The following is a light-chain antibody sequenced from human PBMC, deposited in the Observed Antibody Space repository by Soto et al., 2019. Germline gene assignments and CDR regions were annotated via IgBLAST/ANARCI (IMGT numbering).Light chain of an antibody. J-gene: IGLJ3*02. CDR1: SSDVGGYNY. CDR3: SSYTSSSTRV. V-gene: IGLV2-14*01. CDR2: EVS. Sequence: QSALTQPASVSGSPGQSITISCTGTSSDVGGYNYVSWYQQHPGKAPKLMIYEVSNRPSGVSNRFSDSKSGNTASLTISGLQDEDEADYYCSSYTSSSTRVFGGGTKVTVL.